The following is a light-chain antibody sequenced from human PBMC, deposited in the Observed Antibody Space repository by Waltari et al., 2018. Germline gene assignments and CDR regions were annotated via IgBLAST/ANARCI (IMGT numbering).Light chain of an antibody. CDR3: SSYAGSNDFV. V-gene: IGLV2-8*01. CDR1: RSDVGGYNY. Sequence: QSALTQPPSASGSPGQSVTISCTGTRSDVGGYNYVSWYQQHPGKAPKLMIYEVSKRPPGVPDRVSGSKSGHTASRTVSWLQAEDEADYCCSSYAGSNDFVFGGGTKLTVL. CDR2: EVS. J-gene: IGLJ2*01.